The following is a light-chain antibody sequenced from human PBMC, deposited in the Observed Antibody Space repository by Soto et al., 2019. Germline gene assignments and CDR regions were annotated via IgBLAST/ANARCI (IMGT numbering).Light chain of an antibody. CDR3: SSFSSTSPLYV. CDR2: EVS. Sequence: QSVLTQPASVSGSPGQSITISCTGTNSDVGGHNYVSWYQHHPGKAPKLMIYEVSNRPSGVSNRFSGSKSGNTASLTISGLQAEDEADYHCSSFSSTSPLYVFGTGTKVTVL. J-gene: IGLJ1*01. V-gene: IGLV2-14*01. CDR1: NSDVGGHNY.